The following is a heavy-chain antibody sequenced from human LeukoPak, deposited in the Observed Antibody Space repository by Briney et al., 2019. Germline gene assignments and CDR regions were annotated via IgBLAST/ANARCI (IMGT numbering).Heavy chain of an antibody. Sequence: SETLSLTCTVSGGSISSSSYSWGWIRQPPGKGLEWIGIVSSGGSTHYNPSLRSRIYISIDTSKNQFSLKLRSVTAADTDAYYCARHSGLGVVSPYSDYWGQGTLVTVSS. CDR1: GGSISSSSYS. V-gene: IGHV4-39*01. CDR3: ARHSGLGVVSPYSDY. CDR2: VSSGGST. J-gene: IGHJ4*02. D-gene: IGHD2-21*01.